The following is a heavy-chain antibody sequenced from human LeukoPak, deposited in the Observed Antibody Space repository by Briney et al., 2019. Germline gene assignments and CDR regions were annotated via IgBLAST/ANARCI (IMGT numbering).Heavy chain of an antibody. V-gene: IGHV4-39*01. CDR3: ARRSSSGYYSGY. J-gene: IGHJ4*02. CDR2: IYYRGST. CDR1: GGSISSSSYY. Sequence: SETLSLTCTVSGGSISSSSYYWGWIRQPPGKGLEWIGSIYYRGSTYYNPSLKSRVTISVDTSKNQFSLKLSSATAADTAVYYCARRSSSGYYSGYWGQGTLVTVSS. D-gene: IGHD3-22*01.